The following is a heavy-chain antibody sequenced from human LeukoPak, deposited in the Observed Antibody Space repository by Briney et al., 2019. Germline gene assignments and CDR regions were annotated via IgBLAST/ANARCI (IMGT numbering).Heavy chain of an antibody. D-gene: IGHD6-13*01. Sequence: SETLSLTCTVSGGSVRSDSNYWSWIRQPPGKGLEWIGYIDYSGSTNYNPSFKSRVTMSVDTSRNQFSLKLSSVTAADTAVYFCARHGGSWTFDYWGQGTLVTVSS. V-gene: IGHV4-61*01. J-gene: IGHJ4*02. CDR1: GGSVRSDSNY. CDR3: ARHGGSWTFDY. CDR2: IDYSGST.